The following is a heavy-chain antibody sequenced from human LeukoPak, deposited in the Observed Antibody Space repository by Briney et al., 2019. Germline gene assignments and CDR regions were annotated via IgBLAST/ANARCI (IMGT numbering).Heavy chain of an antibody. CDR2: INPNTGDT. D-gene: IGHD3-22*01. Sequence: ASVMVSCKASGYIFTDYYMHWVRQAPGQELEWMGWINPNTGDTSFAQKFQGRVTLTRDTSISTAYMELSRLKSDDTAVYYCARLFNYYDNSGYYQYYFDYWGQGTLVTVSS. V-gene: IGHV1-2*02. J-gene: IGHJ4*02. CDR1: GYIFTDYY. CDR3: ARLFNYYDNSGYYQYYFDY.